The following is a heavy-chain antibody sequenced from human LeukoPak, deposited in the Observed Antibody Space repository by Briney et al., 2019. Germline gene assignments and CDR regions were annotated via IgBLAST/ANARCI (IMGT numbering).Heavy chain of an antibody. J-gene: IGHJ6*04. CDR3: AELGITMIGGV. Sequence: AGSLRLSRAASGFTFSSYWMTWVRQAPGKGLEWVANIKQDGSEKYYVDSVKGRFTISRDNAKNSLYLQMNSLRAEDTAVYYCAELGITMIGGVWGKGTTVTISS. CDR1: GFTFSSYW. V-gene: IGHV3-7*01. D-gene: IGHD3-10*02. CDR2: IKQDGSEK.